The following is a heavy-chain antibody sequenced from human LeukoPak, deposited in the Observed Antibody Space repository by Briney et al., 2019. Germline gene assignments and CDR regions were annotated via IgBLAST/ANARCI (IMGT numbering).Heavy chain of an antibody. CDR1: GGTFSSYA. D-gene: IGHD2-15*01. J-gene: IGHJ4*02. V-gene: IGHV1-69*05. Sequence: ASAKVSCKASGGTFSSYAISWVRQAPGQGLEWMGGIIPIFGTANYAQKFQGRVTITTDESTSTAYMELSSLRSEDTAVYYCASTVLLSGIVVVVAATLDYWGQGTLVTVSS. CDR3: ASTVLLSGIVVVVAATLDY. CDR2: IIPIFGTA.